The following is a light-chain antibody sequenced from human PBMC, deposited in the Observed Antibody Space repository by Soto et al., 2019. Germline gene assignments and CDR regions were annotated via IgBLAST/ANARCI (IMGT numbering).Light chain of an antibody. J-gene: IGKJ1*01. Sequence: EIVMTQSPATLSVSPGERATLSCRASQSVSSNLAWYQQKPGQAPRLLIYGASTRATGIPARFSGSGSGTEFTLTISSRQSEDFAVYYCQQYNNWHTFGQGTKV. CDR3: QQYNNWHT. CDR2: GAS. V-gene: IGKV3-15*01. CDR1: QSVSSN.